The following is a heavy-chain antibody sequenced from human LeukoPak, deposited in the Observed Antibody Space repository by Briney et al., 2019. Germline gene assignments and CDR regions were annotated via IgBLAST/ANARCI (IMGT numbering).Heavy chain of an antibody. V-gene: IGHV3-7*01. CDR2: IKQDGSEK. D-gene: IGHD3-10*01. CDR1: GFTVSSNY. J-gene: IGHJ4*02. CDR3: AKLFDSGTYNNIFHY. Sequence: GGSLRLSCAASGFTVSSNYMSWVRQAPGKELEWVANIKQDGSEKYYVDSVKGRFTISRDNAKNSLYLQMNSLRAEDTAVYYCAKLFDSGTYNNIFHYWGQGTLVTVSS.